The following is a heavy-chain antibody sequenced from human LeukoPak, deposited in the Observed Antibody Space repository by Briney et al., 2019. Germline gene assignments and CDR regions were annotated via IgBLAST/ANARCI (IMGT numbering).Heavy chain of an antibody. Sequence: GGSLTLSCAASGFTFSGCGMHWVRQAPGKGLEWVAVISYDGNNKFYVDSVKGRFTISRDNSKNTLYLQMNSLRAEDTAVYYCAAKGYRYGYSAFDIWGQGTMVTVSS. CDR1: GFTFSGCG. J-gene: IGHJ3*02. CDR3: AAKGYRYGYSAFDI. CDR2: ISYDGNNK. D-gene: IGHD5-18*01. V-gene: IGHV3-30*03.